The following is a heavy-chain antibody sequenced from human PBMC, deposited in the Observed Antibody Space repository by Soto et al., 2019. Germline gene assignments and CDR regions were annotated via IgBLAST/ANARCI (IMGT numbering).Heavy chain of an antibody. J-gene: IGHJ5*01. CDR1: GFTFSRYG. D-gene: IGHD2-2*01. CDR3: ARDPSEGRVGNWFES. V-gene: IGHV3-21*06. Sequence: PGGSLRLSCAASGFTFSRYGMNWLRQAPGKGLEWVASISSSTSYVYYADSVKGRFSTSRDNAKNILYLEMYGLRTEDTAVYYCARDPSEGRVGNWFESWGQGXLVTVSS. CDR2: ISSSTSYV.